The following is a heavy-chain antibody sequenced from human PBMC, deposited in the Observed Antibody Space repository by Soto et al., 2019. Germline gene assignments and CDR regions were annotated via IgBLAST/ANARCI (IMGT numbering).Heavy chain of an antibody. V-gene: IGHV4-59*08. CDR2: IYYSGST. CDR3: ATRGYYKDV. CDR1: GGSISSYY. Sequence: QVQLQESGPGLVKPSETLSLTCTVSGGSISSYYWSWIRQPPGKGLEWLGYIYYSGSTNYNPSLKRRVTISVDTAKNQFSLKRSSGTAADTAVYYCATRGYYKDVWGKGTTDTVSS. D-gene: IGHD3-10*01. J-gene: IGHJ6*03.